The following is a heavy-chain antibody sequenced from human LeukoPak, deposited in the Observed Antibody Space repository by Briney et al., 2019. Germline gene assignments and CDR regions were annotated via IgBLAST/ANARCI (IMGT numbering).Heavy chain of an antibody. CDR2: IRSSSSTI. CDR1: GFTFSSYS. Sequence: GGSLRLSCEASGFTFSSYSMNWVRQAPGKGLEWVSYIRSSSSTIYYADSVKGRFTISTDNANNSLYLQMNSLRAEDTAVYYCARSLRNAFDIWGQGTMVTVSS. CDR3: ARSLRNAFDI. J-gene: IGHJ3*02. D-gene: IGHD3-3*01. V-gene: IGHV3-48*01.